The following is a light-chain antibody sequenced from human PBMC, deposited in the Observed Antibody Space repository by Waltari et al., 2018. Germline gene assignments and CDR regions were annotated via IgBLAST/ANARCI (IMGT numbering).Light chain of an antibody. CDR1: QSVLYSSNNKNY. J-gene: IGKJ5*01. CDR3: QQYYSGPFT. CDR2: WAS. Sequence: DIVMTQSPDSLAVSLGERANIHCKSSQSVLYSSNNKNYLAWYQQKPGQPPKLLIYWASTRESGVPDRFTGSGSGTDFTLTISSLQAEDVAVYYCQQYYSGPFTFGQGTRLEIK. V-gene: IGKV4-1*01.